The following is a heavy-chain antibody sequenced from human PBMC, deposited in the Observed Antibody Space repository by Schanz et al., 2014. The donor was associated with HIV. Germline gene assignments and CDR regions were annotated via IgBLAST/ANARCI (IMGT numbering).Heavy chain of an antibody. Sequence: QVWLVQSGAEGTKPGASLMVYCQPSGYTFSGYFIHWVRQAPGQGLEWMGWINPNSGDTKYARKFQGRVTLTRDTSTSTAYMEMSSLRSDDTAVYLCARNKYNLLPFDYWGQGTLVTVSS. J-gene: IGHJ4*02. CDR1: GYTFSGYF. D-gene: IGHD1-20*01. CDR3: ARNKYNLLPFDY. V-gene: IGHV1-2*02. CDR2: INPNSGDT.